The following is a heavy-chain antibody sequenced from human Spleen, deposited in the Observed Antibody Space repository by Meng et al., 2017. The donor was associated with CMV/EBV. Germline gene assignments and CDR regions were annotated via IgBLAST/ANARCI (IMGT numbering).Heavy chain of an antibody. CDR1: GFTFSSYA. CDR3: ARELLRFLEWFSYYGMDV. J-gene: IGHJ6*02. D-gene: IGHD3-3*01. Sequence: GESLKISCAASGFTFSSYAMSWVRQPPGKGLEWVSAVSGGGGHTYYANSVKGRFTISRDNSKNTLYLQMNSLRAEDTAVYYCARELLRFLEWFSYYGMDVWGQGTTVTVSS. CDR2: VSGGGGHT. V-gene: IGHV3-23*01.